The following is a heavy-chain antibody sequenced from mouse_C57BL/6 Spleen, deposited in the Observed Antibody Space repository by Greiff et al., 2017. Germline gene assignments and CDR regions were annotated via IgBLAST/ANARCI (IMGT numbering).Heavy chain of an antibody. CDR2: IDPEDGDT. V-gene: IGHV14-1*01. J-gene: IGHJ3*01. CDR1: GFNIKDYY. D-gene: IGHD1-1*01. Sequence: VQLQQSGAELVRPGASVKLSCTASGFNIKDYYMHWVNQRPEQGLEWIGRIDPEDGDTEYAPKFQGKATMTADTSSNTAYLQLSSLTSEDTAVYYCTTDYYGSSPFAYWGQGTLVTVSA. CDR3: TTDYYGSSPFAY.